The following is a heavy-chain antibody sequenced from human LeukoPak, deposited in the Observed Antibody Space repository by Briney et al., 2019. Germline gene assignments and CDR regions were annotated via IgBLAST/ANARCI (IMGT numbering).Heavy chain of an antibody. D-gene: IGHD3-22*01. V-gene: IGHV1-18*01. CDR3: ATVRYYDSSGYYSPGWFDP. CDR1: GYTFTSYG. Sequence: ASVKVSCKASGYTFTSYGISWVRQAPGQGLEWMGWISAYNGNTNYAQKLQGRVTMTEDTSTDTAYMELSSLRSEDTAVYYCATVRYYDSSGYYSPGWFDPWGQGTLVTVSS. CDR2: ISAYNGNT. J-gene: IGHJ5*02.